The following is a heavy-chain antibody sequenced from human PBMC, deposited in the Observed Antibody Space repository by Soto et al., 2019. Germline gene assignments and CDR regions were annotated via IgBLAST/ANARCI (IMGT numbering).Heavy chain of an antibody. CDR1: GFTFTSSA. Sequence: ASVKVSCKASGFTFTSSAVQWVRHARGQRLEWIGWIVVGSGNTNYAQKFQERVTITRDMSTSTAYVELSSLRSEDTAVYYCAGGTGDYYYYGMDVWGQGTTVTVSS. CDR2: IVVGSGNT. CDR3: AGGTGDYYYYGMDV. J-gene: IGHJ6*02. D-gene: IGHD7-27*01. V-gene: IGHV1-58*01.